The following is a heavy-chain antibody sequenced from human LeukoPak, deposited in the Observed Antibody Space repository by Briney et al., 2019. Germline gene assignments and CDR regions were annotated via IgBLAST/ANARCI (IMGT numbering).Heavy chain of an antibody. CDR1: GGTFSSYA. D-gene: IGHD2/OR15-2a*01. Sequence: SVKVSCKASGGTFSSYAISWVRQAPGQGLEWMGRIIPILGIANYAQKFQGRVTITADKSTSTAYMELSSLRSEDTAVYYCASSVLSDYYGMDVWGQGTTVTVSS. V-gene: IGHV1-69*04. J-gene: IGHJ6*02. CDR3: ASSVLSDYYGMDV. CDR2: IIPILGIA.